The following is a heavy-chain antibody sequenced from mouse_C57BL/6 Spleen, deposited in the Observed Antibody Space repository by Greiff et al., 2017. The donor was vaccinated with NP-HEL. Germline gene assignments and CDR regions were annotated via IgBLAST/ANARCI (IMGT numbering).Heavy chain of an antibody. CDR2: ISSGSSTI. CDR1: GFTFSDYG. V-gene: IGHV5-17*01. CDR3: ARGGAYWYFDV. J-gene: IGHJ1*03. Sequence: EVHLVESGGGLVKPGGSLKLSCAASGFTFSDYGMHWVRQAPEKGLEWVAYISSGSSTIYYADTVKGRFTISRDNAKNTLFLQMTSLRSEDTAMYYCARGGAYWYFDVWGTGTTVTVSS.